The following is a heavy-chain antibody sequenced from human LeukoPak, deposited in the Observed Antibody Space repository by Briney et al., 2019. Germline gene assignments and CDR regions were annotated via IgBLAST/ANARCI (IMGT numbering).Heavy chain of an antibody. CDR1: GFTFSSYA. Sequence: GGSLRLSCAASGFTFSSYAMSWVRQAPGKGLEWVANIKQDGSEKYYVDSVKGRFTISRDNAKNSLYLQMNSLRAEDTAVYYCAPRGGILTGYYFDYWGQGTLVTVSS. D-gene: IGHD3-9*01. J-gene: IGHJ4*02. V-gene: IGHV3-7*03. CDR2: IKQDGSEK. CDR3: APRGGILTGYYFDY.